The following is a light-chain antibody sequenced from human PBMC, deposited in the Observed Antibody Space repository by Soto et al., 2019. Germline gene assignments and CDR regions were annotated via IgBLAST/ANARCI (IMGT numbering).Light chain of an antibody. V-gene: IGLV2-14*01. CDR1: SSDVGAYNY. CDR2: DVN. Sequence: QSVLTQPASVSESPGQPITISCTGSSSDVGAYNYVSWYQQHPDKAPKLMIYDVNNRPSGVSDRFSGSKSGNTASLTISGLQAEDEADYYCTSFTSSSTYVFGTGTKVTVL. J-gene: IGLJ1*01. CDR3: TSFTSSSTYV.